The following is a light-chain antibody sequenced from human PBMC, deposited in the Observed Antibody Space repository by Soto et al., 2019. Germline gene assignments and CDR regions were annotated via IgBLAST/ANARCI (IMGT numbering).Light chain of an antibody. Sequence: DIVMTQSPDSLAVSLGERATINCKSSQGVLSSSDRRNYLAWYQQKPGQPPKLLIYWASTRESGVPDRFSGSGTATDFTLTISSLQAEDVAVYFCQQYYATPLTFGQGTKLGVK. CDR1: QGVLSSSDRRNY. V-gene: IGKV4-1*01. CDR2: WAS. CDR3: QQYYATPLT. J-gene: IGKJ2*01.